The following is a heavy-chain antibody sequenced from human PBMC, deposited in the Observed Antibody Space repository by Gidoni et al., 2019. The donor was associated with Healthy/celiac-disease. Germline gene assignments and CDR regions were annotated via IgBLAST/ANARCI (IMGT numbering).Heavy chain of an antibody. CDR1: GYTFTSYY. CDR2: INPSGGST. V-gene: IGHV1-46*03. CDR3: SRVPKRYYYYGMEV. Sequence: QVKLVQSGAETKKPGASVKVACKASGYTFTSYYIHWVRQATGQWLEWRGIINPSGGSTSYAQKFQGRVTMTRDTSTSTVYMELSSRRSEDTAVYYCSRVPKRYYYYGMEVWGQGTTVTVSS. J-gene: IGHJ6*02.